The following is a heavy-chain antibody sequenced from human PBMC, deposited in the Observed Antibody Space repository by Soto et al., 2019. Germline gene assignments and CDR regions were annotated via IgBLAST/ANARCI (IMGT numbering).Heavy chain of an antibody. D-gene: IGHD3-3*01. V-gene: IGHV1-18*01. J-gene: IGHJ6*02. Sequence: GASVKVSCKASGYTFTSYGISWVRQAPGQGLEWMGWISAYNGNTNYAQKLQGRVTMTTDTSTSTAYMELRSLRSDDTAVYYCARLGSAGLRFLEWLSEQRYGMDVWGQGTTVTVSS. CDR3: ARLGSAGLRFLEWLSEQRYGMDV. CDR1: GYTFTSYG. CDR2: ISAYNGNT.